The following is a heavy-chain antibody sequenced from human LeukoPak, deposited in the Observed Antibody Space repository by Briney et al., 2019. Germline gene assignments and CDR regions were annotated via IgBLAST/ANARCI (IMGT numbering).Heavy chain of an antibody. D-gene: IGHD6-19*01. CDR3: ARKQWPTGGTNFDY. V-gene: IGHV4-34*01. CDR2: INHSGST. Sequence: GSLRLSCAASGFIFSSAWMTWVRQAPGKGLEWIGEINHSGSTNYNPSLKSRVTISVDTSKNQFSLKLSSVTAADTAVYYCARKQWPTGGTNFDYWGQGTLVTVSS. CDR1: GFIFSSAW. J-gene: IGHJ4*02.